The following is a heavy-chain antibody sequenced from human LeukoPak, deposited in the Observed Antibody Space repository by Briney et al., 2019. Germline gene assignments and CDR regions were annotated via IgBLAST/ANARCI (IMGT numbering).Heavy chain of an antibody. CDR2: LSYDGSNK. CDR3: ARGLYKNGWYYFDY. V-gene: IGHV3-33*01. J-gene: IGHJ4*02. CDR1: GFTFSGYG. D-gene: IGHD6-19*01. Sequence: GGSLRLSCAASGFTFSGYGIHWVRQAPGKGLEWVAFLSYDGSNKFYADSVKGRFTISRDNSENTLHLQMSSLKDEDTAVYYCARGLYKNGWYYFDYWGQGTLVTVSS.